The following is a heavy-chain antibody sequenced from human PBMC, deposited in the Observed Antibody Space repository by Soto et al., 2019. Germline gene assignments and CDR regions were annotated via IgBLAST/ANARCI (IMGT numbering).Heavy chain of an antibody. Sequence: PSETLCLTCAVSGGSFSGYYWSWIRQSPGKGLEWIGDINHSGGTNYNPSLKGRVTISGDTSRSQFSLRLSSVTAADTAVYYCARGLPLSGNFWNGYPDYWGQGNLVTVSS. CDR3: ARGLPLSGNFWNGYPDY. CDR1: GGSFSGYY. V-gene: IGHV4-34*01. CDR2: INHSGGT. D-gene: IGHD3-3*01. J-gene: IGHJ4*02.